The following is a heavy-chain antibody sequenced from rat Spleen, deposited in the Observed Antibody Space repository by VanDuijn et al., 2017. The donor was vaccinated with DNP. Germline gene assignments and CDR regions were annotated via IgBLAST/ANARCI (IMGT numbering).Heavy chain of an antibody. CDR2: ISYSGSN. Sequence: EVQLQESGPGLVKPSQSLSLTCCVTGDSITSNHWGWIRKFPGNRMEWSGHISYSGSNSYNPSLKSRISINRDTYKNQFFLQLNSVTTEDTGTYYCARHTIGVDYWGQGVMVTVSS. V-gene: IGHV3-1*01. CDR3: ARHTIGVDY. J-gene: IGHJ2*01. CDR1: GDSITSNH. D-gene: IGHD1-2*01.